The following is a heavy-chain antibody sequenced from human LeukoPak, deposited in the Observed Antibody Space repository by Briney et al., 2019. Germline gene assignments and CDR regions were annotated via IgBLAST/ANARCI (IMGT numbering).Heavy chain of an antibody. V-gene: IGHV3-43*02. CDR3: AKDRTQQLVLGWFDP. D-gene: IGHD6-13*01. CDR1: GFTFDDYA. J-gene: IGHJ5*02. CDR2: ISGDGGST. Sequence: PGGSLRLSCAASGFTFDDYAMHWVRQAPGKGLEWVSLISGDGGSTYYADSVKGRFTISRDNSKNSLYLQMKSLRTEDTALYYCAKDRTQQLVLGWFDPWGQGTLVTVSS.